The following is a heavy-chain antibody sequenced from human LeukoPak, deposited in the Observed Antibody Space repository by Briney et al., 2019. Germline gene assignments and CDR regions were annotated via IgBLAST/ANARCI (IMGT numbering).Heavy chain of an antibody. CDR3: ASSRAGTLKVHNWLDP. CDR2: IDPTDSYT. J-gene: IGHJ5*02. V-gene: IGHV5-10-1*01. D-gene: IGHD6-19*01. Sequence: GESLKISCKGSGYSFSSYWISWVRQMPGKGLEWMGRIDPTDSYTDYSPSFQAHVTISVDRSISTAYLQWSSLKASDTAMYFCASSRAGTLKVHNWLDPWGRGSLVTVSS. CDR1: GYSFSSYW.